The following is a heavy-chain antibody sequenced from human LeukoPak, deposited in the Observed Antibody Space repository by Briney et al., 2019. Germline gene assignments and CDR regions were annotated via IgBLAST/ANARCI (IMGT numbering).Heavy chain of an antibody. CDR1: GYTFTGYY. V-gene: IGHV1-2*02. CDR2: INPNSGGT. D-gene: IGHD2-21*01. CDR3: ARDQHYFDY. J-gene: IGHJ4*02. Sequence: ASVTVSCKASGYTFTGYYMHWVRQAPGQGFEWMGWINPNSGGTNYAQKFQGRVTMTRDTSISTAYMELSSLRSDDAAVYYCARDQHYFDYWGQGTLVTVSS.